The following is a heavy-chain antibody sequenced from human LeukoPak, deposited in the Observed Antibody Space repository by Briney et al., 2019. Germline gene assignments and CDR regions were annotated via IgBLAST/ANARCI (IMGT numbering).Heavy chain of an antibody. D-gene: IGHD3-10*01. CDR1: GFTFSSYW. V-gene: IGHV3-7*01. CDR2: IKQDGTEK. J-gene: IGHJ5*02. CDR3: ARERGSGSYHPFDP. Sequence: GGSLRLSCAASGFTFSSYWMSWVRQAPGKGLEWVANIKQDGTEKNYVDSVKGRFTISRDNAKNSLCLQMDSLRAEDTAVYYCARERGSGSYHPFDPWGQGTLATVSS.